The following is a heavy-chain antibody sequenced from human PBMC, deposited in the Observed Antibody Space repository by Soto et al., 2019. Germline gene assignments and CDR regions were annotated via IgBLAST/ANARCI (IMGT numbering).Heavy chain of an antibody. CDR2: ISGSGGST. V-gene: IGHV3-23*01. J-gene: IGHJ4*02. CDR3: AKDPPGEYSSSFPPGY. Sequence: HPGGSLRLSCAASGFTFSSYAMSWVRQAPGKGLEWVSAISGSGGSTYYADSVKGRFTISRDNSKNTLYLQMNSLRAEDTAVYYCAKDPPGEYSSSFPPGYWGQGTLVTVSS. D-gene: IGHD6-6*01. CDR1: GFTFSSYA.